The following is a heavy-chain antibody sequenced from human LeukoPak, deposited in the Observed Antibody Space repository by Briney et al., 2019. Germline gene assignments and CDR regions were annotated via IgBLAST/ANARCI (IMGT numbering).Heavy chain of an antibody. D-gene: IGHD5-18*01. CDR2: INPNSAGT. Sequence: GPGKASCKASGYTFTGYYIHWVRQAPGPGLEWMGWINPNSAGTNYEQKFQSRVTMTRDTSISTAYMELSRLRSDDTAVYYCARQSIQPGHYYGIDVWGQGTTVTVSS. J-gene: IGHJ6*02. CDR3: ARQSIQPGHYYGIDV. V-gene: IGHV1-2*02. CDR1: GYTFTGYY.